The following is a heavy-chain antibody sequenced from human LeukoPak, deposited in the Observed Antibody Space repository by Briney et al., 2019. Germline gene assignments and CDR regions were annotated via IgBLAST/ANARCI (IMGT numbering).Heavy chain of an antibody. CDR1: GFTFSSYS. J-gene: IGHJ5*02. V-gene: IGHV3-21*01. CDR2: ISSSSSYI. Sequence: PGGSLRLSCAASGFTFSSYSMNWVRQAPGKGLEWVSSISSSSSYIYYADSVKGRFTISRDNAKNSLYLQMNSLRAEDTAVYYCARAATYNWNDGLDPWGQGTLVTVSS. CDR3: ARAATYNWNDGLDP. D-gene: IGHD1-20*01.